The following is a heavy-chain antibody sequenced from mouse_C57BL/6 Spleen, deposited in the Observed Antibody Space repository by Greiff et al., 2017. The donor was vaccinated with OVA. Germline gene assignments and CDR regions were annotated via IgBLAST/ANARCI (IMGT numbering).Heavy chain of an antibody. J-gene: IGHJ2*01. V-gene: IGHV1-52*01. Sequence: QVQLQQPGAELVRPGSSVKLSCKASGYTFTSYWMHWVKQRPIQGLEWIGNIDPSDSETHYNQKFKDKATLTVDNSSSTAYMQLSSLTAEDSAVYYCARERKLGFDYWGQGTTLTVSS. CDR2: IDPSDSET. CDR3: ARERKLGFDY. CDR1: GYTFTSYW. D-gene: IGHD4-1*01.